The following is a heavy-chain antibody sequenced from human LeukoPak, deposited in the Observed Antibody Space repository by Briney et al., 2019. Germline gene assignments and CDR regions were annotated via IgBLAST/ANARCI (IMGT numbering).Heavy chain of an antibody. J-gene: IGHJ5*02. V-gene: IGHV1-2*04. CDR1: GYTFTGYY. CDR2: INPNSGGT. D-gene: IGHD5-18*01. CDR3: ARDYGGARGYSRFDP. Sequence: ASVKVSCTASGYTFTGYYMHWVRQAPGQGLEWMGWINPNSGGTNYAQEFQGWVTMTRDTSISTAYMELSRLRSDDTAVYYCARDYGGARGYSRFDPWGQGTLVTVSS.